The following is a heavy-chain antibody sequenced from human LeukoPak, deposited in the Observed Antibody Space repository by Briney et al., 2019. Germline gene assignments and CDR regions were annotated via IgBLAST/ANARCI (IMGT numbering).Heavy chain of an antibody. CDR3: AKGYSSSWYYFDY. CDR2: IIISGGST. J-gene: IGHJ4*02. CDR1: GFTFISYA. V-gene: IGHV3-23*01. Sequence: GGSLRLSCAASGFTFISYAMSWVRQAPGKGLEWVSAIIISGGSTYYADSVKGRFTISRDNSKNTLYLQMNSLRAEDTAVYYCAKGYSSSWYYFDYWGQGTLVTVSS. D-gene: IGHD6-13*01.